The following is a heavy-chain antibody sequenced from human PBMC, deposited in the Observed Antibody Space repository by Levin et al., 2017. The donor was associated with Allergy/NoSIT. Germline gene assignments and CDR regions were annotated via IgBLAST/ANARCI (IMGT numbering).Heavy chain of an antibody. V-gene: IGHV1-8*01. CDR3: ARGLVPERFDP. CDR1: GYTFTSYD. CDR2: MNPNSGNT. Sequence: GESLKISCKASGYTFTSYDINWVRQATGQGLEWMGWMNPNSGNTGYAQKFQGRVTMTRNTSISTAYMELSSLRSEDTAVYYCARGLVPERFDPWGQGTLVTVSS. J-gene: IGHJ5*02.